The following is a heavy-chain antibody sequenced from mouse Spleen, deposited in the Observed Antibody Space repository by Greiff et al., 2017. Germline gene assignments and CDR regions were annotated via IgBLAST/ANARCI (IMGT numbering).Heavy chain of an antibody. Sequence: QVQLKQPGAELVRPGTSVKLSCKASGYTFTSYWMHWVKQRPGQGLEWIGVIDPSDSYTNYNQKFKGKATLTVDTSSSTAYMQLSSLTSEDSAVYYCARVRGYYAMDYWGQGTSVTVSS. CDR3: ARVRGYYAMDY. CDR1: GYTFTSYW. J-gene: IGHJ4*01. V-gene: IGHV1-59*01. D-gene: IGHD1-1*01. CDR2: IDPSDSYT.